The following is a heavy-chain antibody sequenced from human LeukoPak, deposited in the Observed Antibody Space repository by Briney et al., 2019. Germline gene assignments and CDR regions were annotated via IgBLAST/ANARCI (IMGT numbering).Heavy chain of an antibody. CDR1: GYIFTGYY. J-gene: IGHJ4*02. CDR2: INPSGGST. V-gene: IGHV1-46*01. Sequence: VASVKVSCKASGYIFTGYYMHWVRQAPGQGLEWMGIINPSGGSTSYAQKFQGRVTMTRDMSTSTVYMELSSLRSEDTAVYYCARAYCVGDCTVLHIYFDNWGQGTLVTVSS. CDR3: ARAYCVGDCTVLHIYFDN. D-gene: IGHD2-21*02.